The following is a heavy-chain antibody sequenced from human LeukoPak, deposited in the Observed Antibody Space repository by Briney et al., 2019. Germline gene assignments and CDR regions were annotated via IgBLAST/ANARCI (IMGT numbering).Heavy chain of an antibody. CDR3: ARGVAENGNPNYFDP. Sequence: GGSLRLSCAASGFIFSRYAMHWVRQAPGTGLEWVAVVWSDGTREYYIDSVKGRFTISRDDSKNTLYLQMNSLRAEDTAVYSCARGVAENGNPNYFDPWGRGTLVTVSS. D-gene: IGHD6-13*01. CDR1: GFIFSRYA. CDR2: VWSDGTRE. V-gene: IGHV3-33*01. J-gene: IGHJ5*02.